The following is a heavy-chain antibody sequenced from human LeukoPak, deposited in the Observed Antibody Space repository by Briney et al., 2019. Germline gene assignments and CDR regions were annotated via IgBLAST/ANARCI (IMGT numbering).Heavy chain of an antibody. J-gene: IGHJ4*02. Sequence: GASVKVSCKASSYTFNTYGFSWVRQAPGQGLEWMGWINAYNGNTNYAQKLQGGVTMTTETSTSTAYMELRSLRSDDTAVYYCARRQGTTLSFDYWGQGTLVTVSS. D-gene: IGHD1-1*01. CDR1: SYTFNTYG. CDR2: INAYNGNT. V-gene: IGHV1-18*01. CDR3: ARRQGTTLSFDY.